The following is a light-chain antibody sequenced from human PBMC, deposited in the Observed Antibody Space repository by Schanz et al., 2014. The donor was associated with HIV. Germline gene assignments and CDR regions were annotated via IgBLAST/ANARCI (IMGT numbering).Light chain of an antibody. CDR1: SSDIGSYYY. J-gene: IGLJ1*01. V-gene: IGLV2-14*01. Sequence: QSALTQPASVSGSPGQSITISCTGSSSDIGSYYYVSWYQQYSGKAPKLMIHDVSNRPSGVSDRFSGSKSGNTASLTISGLQAEDEADYYCSSYTRGSTYVFGSGTKVTVL. CDR2: DVS. CDR3: SSYTRGSTYV.